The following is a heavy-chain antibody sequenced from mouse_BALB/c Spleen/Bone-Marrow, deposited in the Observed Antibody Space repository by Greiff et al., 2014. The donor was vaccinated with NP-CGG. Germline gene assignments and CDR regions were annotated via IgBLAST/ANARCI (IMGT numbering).Heavy chain of an antibody. J-gene: IGHJ3*01. Sequence: VQLKESGAELVKPGASVKLSCTASGFNIKDTYMHWVKQRPEQGLEWIGRIDPANGNTKYDPKFQGKATITADTSSNTAYLQLGSLTSEDTSVYYCAPYYYGSSQFAYWGQGTLVTVSA. CDR1: GFNIKDTY. V-gene: IGHV14-3*02. D-gene: IGHD1-1*01. CDR2: IDPANGNT. CDR3: APYYYGSSQFAY.